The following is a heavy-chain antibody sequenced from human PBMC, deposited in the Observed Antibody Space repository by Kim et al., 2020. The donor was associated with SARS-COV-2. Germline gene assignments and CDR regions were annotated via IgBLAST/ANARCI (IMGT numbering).Heavy chain of an antibody. V-gene: IGHV4-31*03. D-gene: IGHD3-10*01. CDR1: GGSISSADYY. CDR3: AREKAFGRYGMDV. CDR2: IYYSGST. J-gene: IGHJ6*02. Sequence: SETLSLTCTVSGGSISSADYYWSWIRQHPGKGLEWIGFIYYSGSTYYNPSLKSRVTISVDTSKNQFSLRLSSVTAADTAVYYCAREKAFGRYGMDVWGQG.